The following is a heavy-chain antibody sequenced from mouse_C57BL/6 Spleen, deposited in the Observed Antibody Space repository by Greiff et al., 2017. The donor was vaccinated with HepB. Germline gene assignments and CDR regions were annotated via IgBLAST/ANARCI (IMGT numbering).Heavy chain of an antibody. Sequence: EVQLQQSGPELVKPGASVKISCKASGYTFTDYYMNWVKQSHGKSLEWIGDINPNNGGTSYNQKFKGKATLTVDKSSSTAYMELRSLTSEDSAVYYCARLKFTYYYGSSYVFDYWGQGTTLTVSS. D-gene: IGHD1-1*01. V-gene: IGHV1-26*01. CDR1: GYTFTDYY. CDR3: ARLKFTYYYGSSYVFDY. CDR2: INPNNGGT. J-gene: IGHJ2*01.